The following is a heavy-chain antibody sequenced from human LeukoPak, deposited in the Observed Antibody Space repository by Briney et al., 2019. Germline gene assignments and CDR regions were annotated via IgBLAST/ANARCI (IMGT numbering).Heavy chain of an antibody. D-gene: IGHD1-1*01. V-gene: IGHV1-8*01. J-gene: IGHJ4*02. CDR3: ASAALVNTNWYYFDY. CDR2: MNPNSGNT. CDR1: GYTFISYD. Sequence: ASVKVSCKASGYTFISYDINWVRQATGQGLEWMGWMNPNSGNTGYAQKFQGRVTMTRNTSISIAYMELSSLRSEDTAVYYCASAALVNTNWYYFDYWGQGTLVTVSS.